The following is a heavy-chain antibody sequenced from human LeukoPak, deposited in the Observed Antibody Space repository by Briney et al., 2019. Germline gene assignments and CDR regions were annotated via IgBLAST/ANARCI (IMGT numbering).Heavy chain of an antibody. V-gene: IGHV1-2*02. J-gene: IGHJ5*02. D-gene: IGHD3-10*01. CDR3: AREYSQSYTPLSP. Sequence: ASVKVSCKASGFTFTNYNLHWVRQAPGQGLEWMGWIDRSTGTKYAQKFQGRVTMTRDTSISTAYMELNRLTSDDTAVYFCAREYSQSYTPLSPWGQGTLVTVSS. CDR1: GFTFTNYN. CDR2: IDRSTGT.